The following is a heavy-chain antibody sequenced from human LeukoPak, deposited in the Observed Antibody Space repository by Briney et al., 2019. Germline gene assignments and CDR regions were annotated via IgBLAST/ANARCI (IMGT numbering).Heavy chain of an antibody. CDR1: GLTFSNYA. J-gene: IGHJ4*02. D-gene: IGHD5-18*01. CDR2: IGSGGGAT. Sequence: GGSLRLSCAASGLTFSNYAMSWVRQAPGKGLEWVSTIGSGGGATYYADSVKGRFTISRDNSKNTLYLQMNSLRAEDTAVYYCAKEGVTAVVPYYFDYWGQGTLVTVSS. V-gene: IGHV3-23*01. CDR3: AKEGVTAVVPYYFDY.